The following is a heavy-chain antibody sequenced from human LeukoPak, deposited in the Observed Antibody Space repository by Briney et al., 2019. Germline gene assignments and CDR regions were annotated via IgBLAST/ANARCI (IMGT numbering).Heavy chain of an antibody. V-gene: IGHV3-74*01. CDR1: GFTFSSYW. Sequence: GGSLRLSCAASGFTFSSYWMHWVRQAPGKGLVWVSRINSDGSSTSYADSVKGRFTISRDNAKNTLYLQMNSLRAEDTAVYYCARERGSGWYRLSHYGMDVWGQGTTVTVSS. D-gene: IGHD6-19*01. J-gene: IGHJ6*02. CDR3: ARERGSGWYRLSHYGMDV. CDR2: INSDGSST.